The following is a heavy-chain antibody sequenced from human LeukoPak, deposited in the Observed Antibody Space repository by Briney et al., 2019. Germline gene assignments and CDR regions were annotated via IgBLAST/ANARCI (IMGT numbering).Heavy chain of an antibody. J-gene: IGHJ4*02. CDR3: ASSPSVYCSGGSCSPFDY. Sequence: GESLKISCKGSGYRFTSNWIGWVRQMPGKGLEWMGIIYPGDSDTRYSPSFQGQVTISADKSISTAYLQWSSLKASDTAMYYCASSPSVYCSGGSCSPFDYWGQGTLVTVSS. CDR1: GYRFTSNW. CDR2: IYPGDSDT. D-gene: IGHD2-15*01. V-gene: IGHV5-51*01.